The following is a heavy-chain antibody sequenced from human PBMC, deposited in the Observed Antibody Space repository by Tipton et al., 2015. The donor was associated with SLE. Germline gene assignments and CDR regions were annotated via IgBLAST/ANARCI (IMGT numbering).Heavy chain of an antibody. CDR2: IRNDGSKE. D-gene: IGHD6-6*01. CDR3: ATQQLGAPYYFDY. CDR1: AFTFSSYG. Sequence: SLRLSCAASAFTFSSYGMHWVRQARGKGLEWVAFIRNDGSKEYYADSVKGRFTISRDNSKNTLDLQMNTLRTEDTAVYYCATQQLGAPYYFDYWGQGTLVTVSS. J-gene: IGHJ4*02. V-gene: IGHV3-30*02.